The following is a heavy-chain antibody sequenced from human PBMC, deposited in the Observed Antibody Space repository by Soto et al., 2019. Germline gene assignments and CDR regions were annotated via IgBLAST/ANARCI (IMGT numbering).Heavy chain of an antibody. V-gene: IGHV4-59*01. CDR2: IYYSGST. Sequence: SETLSLTCTVSGGSISSYYWSWIRQPPGKGLEWIGYIYYSGSTNYNPSVKSRVTISGDTSKNQFSLKLSSVTAADTAVYYCARGLWFGELLYFDYWGQGTLVTVSS. CDR3: ARGLWFGELLYFDY. CDR1: GGSISSYY. D-gene: IGHD3-10*01. J-gene: IGHJ4*02.